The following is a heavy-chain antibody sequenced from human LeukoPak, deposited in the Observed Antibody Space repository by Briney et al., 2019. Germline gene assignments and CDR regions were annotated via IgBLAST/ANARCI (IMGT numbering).Heavy chain of an antibody. V-gene: IGHV3-23*01. CDR3: AKGDVXXXXXXXGXXV. J-gene: IGHJ6*01. Sequence: GGSLRLSCAASGFTFSSYAMSWVRQAPGKGLEWVSAISGSGGSTYYADSVKGRFTISRDNSKNTLYLQMNSLRAEDTAVYYCAKGDVXXXXXXXGXXVWXXXXXVTV. CDR2: ISGSGGST. CDR1: GFTFSSYA.